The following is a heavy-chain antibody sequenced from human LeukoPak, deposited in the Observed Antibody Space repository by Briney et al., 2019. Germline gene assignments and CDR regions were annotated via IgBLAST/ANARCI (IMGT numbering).Heavy chain of an antibody. Sequence: ASVKVSCKASGYTFTAYYIHWVRQAPGQGLEWMGWISPYTGGTDYAQKCQGRVTITQDRSSNTVYMDLNRLTSDDTALYYCARVDGSPDYWGQGTLVTVSS. V-gene: IGHV1-2*02. CDR1: GYTFTAYY. CDR3: ARVDGSPDY. J-gene: IGHJ4*02. CDR2: ISPYTGGT. D-gene: IGHD2-15*01.